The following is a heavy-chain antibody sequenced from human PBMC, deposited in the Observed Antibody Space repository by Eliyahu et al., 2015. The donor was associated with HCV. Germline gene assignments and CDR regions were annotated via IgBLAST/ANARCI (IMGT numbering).Heavy chain of an antibody. Sequence: EVQLVESGGGLVQPGGSLRLSCSXXGFTXXXNYMSXVRQAPGKGLDWVSIIYSGGSTYYADSVKGRFAISRDNSKNTLYLQMNSLRAEDTAVYYCARDRAGDPYYGMDVWGQGTTVTVSS. D-gene: IGHD7-27*01. CDR1: GFTXXXNY. J-gene: IGHJ6*02. CDR2: IYSGGST. CDR3: ARDRAGDPYYGMDV. V-gene: IGHV3-66*01.